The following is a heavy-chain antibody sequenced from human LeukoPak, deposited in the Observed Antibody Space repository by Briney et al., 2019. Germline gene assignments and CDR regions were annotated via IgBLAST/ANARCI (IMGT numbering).Heavy chain of an antibody. V-gene: IGHV3-48*03. CDR3: ARDPDYRYDFWSGSDY. J-gene: IGHJ4*02. D-gene: IGHD3-3*01. CDR2: ISSSGSTI. Sequence: GGSLRLSCAASGFTFSSYEMNWVRQAPGKGLEGVSYISSSGSTIYYADSVKGRFTISRDNAKNSLYLQMNSLRAEDTAVYYCARDPDYRYDFWSGSDYWGQGTLVTVSS. CDR1: GFTFSSYE.